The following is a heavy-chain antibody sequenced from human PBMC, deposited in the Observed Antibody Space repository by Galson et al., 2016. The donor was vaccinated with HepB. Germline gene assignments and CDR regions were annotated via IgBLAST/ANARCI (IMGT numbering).Heavy chain of an antibody. V-gene: IGHV5-51*03. D-gene: IGHD3-16*01. CDR2: ISPDDSGT. CDR3: ARLPLHDYDGLIDL. Sequence: QSGAEVKKPGESLKISCEGSGYAFAGYWIGWVLHMPGEGLEWMGIISPDDSGTRYSPSFLGPVTFSVCKSISTAFLQWSSLQASDTAMYFRARLPLHDYDGLIDLWGQGTQVSVSS. CDR1: GYAFAGYW. J-gene: IGHJ4*02.